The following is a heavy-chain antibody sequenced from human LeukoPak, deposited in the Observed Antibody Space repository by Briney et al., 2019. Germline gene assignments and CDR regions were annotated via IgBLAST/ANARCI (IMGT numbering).Heavy chain of an antibody. V-gene: IGHV4-39*07. CDR1: GGSISSSSYY. Sequence: SETLSLTCTVSGGSISSSSYYWGWIRQPPGEGLEWIGSIYHSGSTYYNPSLKSRATISVDTSKNQFSLKLSSVTAADTAVYYCARGEMADMDVWGKGTTVTVSS. J-gene: IGHJ6*03. CDR2: IYHSGST. D-gene: IGHD5-24*01. CDR3: ARGEMADMDV.